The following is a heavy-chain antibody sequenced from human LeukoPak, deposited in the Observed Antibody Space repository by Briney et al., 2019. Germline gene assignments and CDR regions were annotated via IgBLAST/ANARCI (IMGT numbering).Heavy chain of an antibody. CDR1: GFTFSSYW. V-gene: IGHV3-7*01. D-gene: IGHD3-22*01. CDR3: AREGRRVNYYDSSAPPGMDV. Sequence: GGSLRLSCAASGFTFSSYWMSWVRQAPGKGLEWVANIKQDGSDKYYVDSVKGRFTISRDNAKNSLYLQMNSLRAEDTAVYYCAREGRRVNYYDSSAPPGMDVWGQGTTVTVSS. J-gene: IGHJ6*02. CDR2: IKQDGSDK.